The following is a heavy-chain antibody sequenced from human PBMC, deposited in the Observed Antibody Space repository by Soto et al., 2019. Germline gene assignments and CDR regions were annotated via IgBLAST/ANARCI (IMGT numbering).Heavy chain of an antibody. CDR1: GFTFSSYS. Sequence: GGSLRLSCAASGFTFSSYSMSWVRQAPGKGLEWVSYISSSSSTIYYADSVKGRFTISRDNAKNSLYLQMNSLRDEDTAVYYCARDGVRVAVAGPFDYWGQGTLVTVSS. D-gene: IGHD6-19*01. V-gene: IGHV3-48*02. J-gene: IGHJ4*02. CDR3: ARDGVRVAVAGPFDY. CDR2: ISSSSSTI.